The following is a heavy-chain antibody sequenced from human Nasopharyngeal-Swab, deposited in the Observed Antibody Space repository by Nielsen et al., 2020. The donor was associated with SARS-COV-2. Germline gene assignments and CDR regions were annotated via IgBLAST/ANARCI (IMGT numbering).Heavy chain of an antibody. CDR2: IYYSGST. V-gene: IGHV4-31*02. J-gene: IGHJ6*03. CDR3: ARDRVKTIFGVVLTSHMDV. Sequence: PGKGLEWIGYIYYSGSTYYNPSLKSRVTISVDTSKNQFSLKLSSVTAADTAVYYCARDRVKTIFGVVLTSHMDVWGKGTTVTVSS. D-gene: IGHD3-3*01.